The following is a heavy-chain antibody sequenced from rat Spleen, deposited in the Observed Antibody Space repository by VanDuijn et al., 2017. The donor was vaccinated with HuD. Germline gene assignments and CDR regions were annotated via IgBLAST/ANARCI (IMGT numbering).Heavy chain of an antibody. J-gene: IGHJ1*01. CDR2: ISSDGSNT. CDR1: GFTFGDSY. Sequence: EVQLVESGGGLVQPGRSLKLSCAASGFTFGDSYMAWVRQAPTKGLEWVSTISSDGSNTYYRDSVKGRFTISRDNAKTTLYLQMDSLRSEDTATYYCARSRSYYDGSPLDFWAQEPWSPCPQ. CDR3: ARSRSYYDGSPLDF. V-gene: IGHV5-25*01. D-gene: IGHD1-12*02.